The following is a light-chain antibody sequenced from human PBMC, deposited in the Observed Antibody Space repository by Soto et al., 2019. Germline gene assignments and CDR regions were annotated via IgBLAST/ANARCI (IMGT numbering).Light chain of an antibody. J-gene: IGLJ1*01. CDR3: SSYTSSGTQV. V-gene: IGLV2-14*01. Sequence: QSALTPPVSVSGSPGRSVTISRTGTSSDVGGDNDVARYQQHPGKAPKLMIYEVSYRPSGVSIRFAVSMSDNTASLTSSGLQAEGGADHYSSSYTSSGTQVFGTGDKVSVL. CDR2: EVS. CDR1: SSDVGGDND.